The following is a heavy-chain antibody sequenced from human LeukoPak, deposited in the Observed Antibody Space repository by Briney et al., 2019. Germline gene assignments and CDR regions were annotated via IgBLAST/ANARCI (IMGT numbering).Heavy chain of an antibody. CDR3: ARPSVGEGDLSFHDAFNI. V-gene: IGHV4-59*12. J-gene: IGHJ3*02. CDR2: IFYSGRT. D-gene: IGHD3-16*02. CDR1: GGSISTYY. Sequence: SETLSLTCTVSGGSISTYYWSWIRQPPGKGLEWIGYIFYSGRTNYNPSLKSRVTTSVDTSKNQFSLRLSSVTAADTAVYYCARPSVGEGDLSFHDAFNIWGQGTMVTVSS.